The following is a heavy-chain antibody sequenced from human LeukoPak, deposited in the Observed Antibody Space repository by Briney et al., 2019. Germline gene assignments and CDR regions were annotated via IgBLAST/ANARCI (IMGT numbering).Heavy chain of an antibody. CDR3: ASMYYDILTGYYQDYYGMDV. D-gene: IGHD3-9*01. CDR1: GYTFTSYD. V-gene: IGHV1-8*01. Sequence: ASVKVSCKASGYTFTSYDINWVRQATGQGLEWMGWMNPNSGNTGYAQKFQGRVTMTRNTSISTAYMELSSLRSEDTAVYYCASMYYDILTGYYQDYYGMDVWGQGTTVTVSS. CDR2: MNPNSGNT. J-gene: IGHJ6*02.